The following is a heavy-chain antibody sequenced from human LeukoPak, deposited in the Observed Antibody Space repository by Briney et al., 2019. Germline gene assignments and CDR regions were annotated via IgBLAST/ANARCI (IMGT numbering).Heavy chain of an antibody. CDR2: VRYDGSDK. Sequence: GGSLRLPCAASGLTFSNYGMHWVRQAPGKGLEWVAFVRYDGSDKYYADSVKGRFTISRDNSENTLFLQMNSLRAEDTAVYYCAKDRGYFDYWGQGTLVTVSS. CDR1: GLTFSNYG. CDR3: AKDRGYFDY. J-gene: IGHJ4*02. V-gene: IGHV3-30*02.